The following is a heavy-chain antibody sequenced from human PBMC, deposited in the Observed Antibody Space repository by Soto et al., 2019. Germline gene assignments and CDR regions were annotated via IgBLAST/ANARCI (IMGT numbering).Heavy chain of an antibody. CDR2: ISGSGGST. V-gene: IGHV3-23*01. CDR3: AKVRYYDSTRAFDY. J-gene: IGHJ4*02. CDR1: GFTFSSYA. D-gene: IGHD3-22*01. Sequence: GGSLRLSCAASGFTFSSYAMSWFRQAPGKGLEWVSAISGSGGSTYYADSVKGRFTISRDNSKNTLYLQMNSLRAEDTAVYYCAKVRYYDSTRAFDYWGQGTLVTVSS.